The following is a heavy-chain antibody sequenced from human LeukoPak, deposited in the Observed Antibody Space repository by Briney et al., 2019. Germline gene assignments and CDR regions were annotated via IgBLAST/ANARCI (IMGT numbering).Heavy chain of an antibody. CDR2: ISGSGGST. CDR3: AKAATLIAAAGRQNWFDP. J-gene: IGHJ5*02. Sequence: GGSLRLSRAASGFTFSSYAMSWVRQAPGKGLEWVSAISGSGGSTYYADSVKGRFTISRDNSKNTLYLQMNSLRAEDTAVYYCAKAATLIAAAGRQNWFDPWGQGTLVTVSS. V-gene: IGHV3-23*01. CDR1: GFTFSSYA. D-gene: IGHD6-13*01.